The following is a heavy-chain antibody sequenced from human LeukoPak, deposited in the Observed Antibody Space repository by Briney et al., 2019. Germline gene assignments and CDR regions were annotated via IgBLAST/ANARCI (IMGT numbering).Heavy chain of an antibody. D-gene: IGHD3-10*01. CDR2: ISGSGGAT. Sequence: GGSLRLSCAASGVTFSSFAMSWGRRAPGKGLEWVSSISGSGGATYYADSVKGRFTISRDNTENTLYLQINSLRAEDTAVFYCAKNYGSGTYYNYFDYWGQGTLVTVSS. V-gene: IGHV3-23*01. J-gene: IGHJ4*02. CDR3: AKNYGSGTYYNYFDY. CDR1: GVTFSSFA.